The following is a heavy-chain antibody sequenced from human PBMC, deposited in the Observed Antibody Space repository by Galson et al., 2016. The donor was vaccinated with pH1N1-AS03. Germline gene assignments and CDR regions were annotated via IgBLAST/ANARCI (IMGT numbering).Heavy chain of an antibody. V-gene: IGHV2-5*02. J-gene: IGHJ4*02. CDR3: TRSRYYNINLYYFDY. CDR2: TYWDDDK. CDR1: GFSLATSGVG. D-gene: IGHD2/OR15-2a*01. Sequence: PALVKPTQTLTLTCAFSGFSLATSGVGVGWIRQPPGKALEWLALTYWDDDKLYNPSLKSGLTVTKDTSKNLVVLTLTDMDPVDTATYFCTRSRYYNINLYYFDYWGQGTLVTVSS.